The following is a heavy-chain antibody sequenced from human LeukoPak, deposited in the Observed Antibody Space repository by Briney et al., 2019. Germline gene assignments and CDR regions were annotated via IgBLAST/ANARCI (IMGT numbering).Heavy chain of an antibody. J-gene: IGHJ3*02. CDR3: AREERWLQFKDAFDI. D-gene: IGHD5-12*01. V-gene: IGHV4-4*07. CDR1: GGSISSYY. CDR2: IYTSGST. Sequence: SETLSLTCTVSGGSISSYYWSWIRQPAGKGLEWIGRIYTSGSTNYNPSLKSRVTMSVDTSKNQFSLKLSSVTAADTAVYYCAREERWLQFKDAFDIWGQGTMVTVSS.